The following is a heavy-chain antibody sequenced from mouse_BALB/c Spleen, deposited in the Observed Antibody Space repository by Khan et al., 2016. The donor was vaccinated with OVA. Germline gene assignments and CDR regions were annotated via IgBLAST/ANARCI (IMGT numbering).Heavy chain of an antibody. V-gene: IGHV5-6*01. Sequence: EVELVESGGALVKPGGSLKLSCAASGFTFSSYGMSWVRQPPDKRLEWVATLSSGGSYTYYPDSVKGRFTISRDNAKNILYLQMSSLTSEDTAMYDCARQPGYYEGSAMDYWGQGTSVTVSS. J-gene: IGHJ4*01. CDR3: ARQPGYYEGSAMDY. CDR2: LSSGGSYT. D-gene: IGHD2-3*01. CDR1: GFTFSSYG.